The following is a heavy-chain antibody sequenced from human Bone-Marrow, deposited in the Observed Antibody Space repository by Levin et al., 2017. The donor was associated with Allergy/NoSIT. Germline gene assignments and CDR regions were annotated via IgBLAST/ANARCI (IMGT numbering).Heavy chain of an antibody. V-gene: IGHV4-30-4*01. CDR3: AILILLCTGGACHTDYFDY. Sequence: SETLSLTCTVSGGSISSGDYYWSWLRQPPGKGLEWIGYIYYSGNTYYNPSLKSRLTMSVDTSKNQFSLKLSSVTAADTAVYYCAILILLCTGGACHTDYFDYWGQGSLVAVSS. CDR1: GGSISSGDYY. D-gene: IGHD2-8*02. J-gene: IGHJ4*02. CDR2: IYYSGNT.